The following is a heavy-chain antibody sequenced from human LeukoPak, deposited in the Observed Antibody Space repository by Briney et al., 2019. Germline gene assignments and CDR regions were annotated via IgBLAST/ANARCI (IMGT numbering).Heavy chain of an antibody. D-gene: IGHD2-2*01. J-gene: IGHJ5*02. CDR2: IYYSGST. Sequence: SETLSLTRTVSGGSISTYYWSWIRQPPGKGLEWIGYIYYSGSTNYNPSLKSRVTMSVDTSKNQFSLKLSSVTAADTAVYYCARRLGYCSSTSCLNWFDPWGQGTLVTVSS. CDR3: ARRLGYCSSTSCLNWFDP. V-gene: IGHV4-59*08. CDR1: GGSISTYY.